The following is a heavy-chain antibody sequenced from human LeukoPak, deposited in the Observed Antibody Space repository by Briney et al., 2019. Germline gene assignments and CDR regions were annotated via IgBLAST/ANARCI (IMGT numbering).Heavy chain of an antibody. D-gene: IGHD6-19*01. CDR1: GFTFSSYA. J-gene: IGHJ4*02. CDR3: ARAPYSSGWYCFDY. CDR2: ISYDGSNK. V-gene: IGHV3-30*04. Sequence: PGGSLRLSCAASGFTFSSYAMHWVRQAPGKGLEWVAVISYDGSNKYYADSVKGRFTISRGNSKNTLYLQMNSLRAEDTAVYYCARAPYSSGWYCFDYWGQGTLVTVSS.